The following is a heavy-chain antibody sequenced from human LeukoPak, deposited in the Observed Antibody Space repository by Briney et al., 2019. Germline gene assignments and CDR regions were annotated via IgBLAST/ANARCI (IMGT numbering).Heavy chain of an antibody. CDR3: ARIRRPLRGYFDH. CDR1: GGSFSGYY. D-gene: IGHD3-16*01. Sequence: SETLSLTCYLYGGSFSGYYWRWIRQSPGKGLEWIGEINQIGNTNYIPSLKSRLTISIDTSNNQFSLNLTSVTAADTGVHYCARIRRPLRGYFDHWGQGTLVT. J-gene: IGHJ4*02. V-gene: IGHV4-34*01. CDR2: INQIGNT.